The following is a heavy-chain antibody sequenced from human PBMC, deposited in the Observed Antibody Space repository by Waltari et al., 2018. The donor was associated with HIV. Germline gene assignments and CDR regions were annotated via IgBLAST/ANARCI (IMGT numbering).Heavy chain of an antibody. Sequence: QLQLQESGPGLVKPSETLSLTCTVSGGSISSSSYYWGWIRQPPGKGLEWIGSIYYSGSTYYNPYLKSRVTLAVDTSKNQFSLKLSSGTAADTAVYYCARVGGVVVPAASGWFDPWGQGTLVTVSS. CDR2: IYYSGST. J-gene: IGHJ5*02. D-gene: IGHD2-2*01. CDR1: GGSISSSSYY. CDR3: ARVGGVVVPAASGWFDP. V-gene: IGHV4-39*07.